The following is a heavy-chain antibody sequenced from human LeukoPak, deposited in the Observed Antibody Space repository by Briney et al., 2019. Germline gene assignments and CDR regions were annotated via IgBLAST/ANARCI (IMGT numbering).Heavy chain of an antibody. J-gene: IGHJ3*02. Sequence: SETLSLTCTVSGGSISRYYWSWIRQPPGEGLEWIGYIYYSGSTNYNPSLKSRVTISLDTSENQFSLKLSSVTAADTAVYYCAREDAEQMDNSFDIWDQGTMVTVSS. CDR2: IYYSGST. V-gene: IGHV4-59*01. D-gene: IGHD5-24*01. CDR3: AREDAEQMDNSFDI. CDR1: GGSISRYY.